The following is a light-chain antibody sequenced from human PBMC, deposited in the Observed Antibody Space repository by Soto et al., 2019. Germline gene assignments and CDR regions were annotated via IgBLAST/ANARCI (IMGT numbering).Light chain of an antibody. CDR2: GAS. V-gene: IGKV3-20*01. CDR3: QQYAASPRT. J-gene: IGKJ1*01. CDR1: QSVRSSF. Sequence: EIVMTQSPSTLSVSPGERATLSCRASQSVRSSFLAWYQQTPGQAPRLLIYGASSRATGIPDRFSGSGSATDFTLTISRLEPEDFAVYYCQQYAASPRTFGQGTKVDNK.